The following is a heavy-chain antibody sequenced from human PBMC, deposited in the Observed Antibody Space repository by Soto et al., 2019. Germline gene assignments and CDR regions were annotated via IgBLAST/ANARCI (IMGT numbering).Heavy chain of an antibody. CDR1: GGSISSGDYY. D-gene: IGHD6-13*01. CDR3: ARGTAASRLSNNWFDP. Sequence: SETLSLTCTVSGGSISSGDYYWSWIRQPPGKGLEWIGYIYYSGSTYYNPSLKSRVTISVDTSKNQFSLKLSSVTAADTAVYYCARGTAASRLSNNWFDPCGQGTLVTVSS. J-gene: IGHJ5*02. V-gene: IGHV4-30-4*01. CDR2: IYYSGST.